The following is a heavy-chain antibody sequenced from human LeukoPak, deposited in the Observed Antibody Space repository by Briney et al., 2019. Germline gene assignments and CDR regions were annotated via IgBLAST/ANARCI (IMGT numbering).Heavy chain of an antibody. J-gene: IGHJ4*02. CDR1: GGSFSGYY. V-gene: IGHV4-34*01. CDR3: ARGQGTVTTH. CDR2: INHSGST. D-gene: IGHD4-11*01. Sequence: SETLSLTCAVYGGSFSGYYWSWIRQPPGKGLEWIGEINHSGSTNYNPSLKSRVTISLDTSQNHFSLNLSSVTAADTAVYYCARGQGTVTTHWGQGTLVTVSS.